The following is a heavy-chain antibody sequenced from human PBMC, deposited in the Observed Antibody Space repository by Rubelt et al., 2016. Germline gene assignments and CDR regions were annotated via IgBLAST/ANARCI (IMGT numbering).Heavy chain of an antibody. J-gene: IGHJ6*02. Sequence: GRSLRLSCAASGYTFSSYGMHWVRQAPGKGLEWVAVIWYDGSNKYYADSVKGRFTISRDNSKNTLYLQMNSLRAEDTAVYYCARQVIGSNYYYYGMDVWGQGTTVTVSS. V-gene: IGHV3-33*01. D-gene: IGHD2-21*01. CDR1: GYTFSSYG. CDR3: ARQVIGSNYYYYGMDV. CDR2: IWYDGSNK.